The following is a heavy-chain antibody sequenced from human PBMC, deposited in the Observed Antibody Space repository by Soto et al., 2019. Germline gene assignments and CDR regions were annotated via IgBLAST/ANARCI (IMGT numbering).Heavy chain of an antibody. CDR2: IYFSGGI. CDR1: GGSVSSGFYY. CDR3: TRHMGISMGQQI. V-gene: IGHV4-61*01. J-gene: IGHJ3*02. Sequence: QVQLQESGPGLVKPPETLSLTCTVSGGSVSSGFYYWSWIRQPPGKVLEWIGYIYFSGGIKYNPSLKGRVTLSPEMSKNQLSTKLTSVTAEDTAVYYCTRHMGISMGQQIWCQGTMGTVST. D-gene: IGHD3-10*01.